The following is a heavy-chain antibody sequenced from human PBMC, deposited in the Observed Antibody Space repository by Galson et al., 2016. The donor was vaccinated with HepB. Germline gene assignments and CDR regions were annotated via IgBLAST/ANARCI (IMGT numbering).Heavy chain of an antibody. V-gene: IGHV3-72*01. D-gene: IGHD4-23*01. CDR2: IRNNRYSYGT. CDR1: GFIFTDHF. Sequence: SLRLSCAASGFIFTDHFMDWVRQAPGEGPEWVGRIRNNRYSYGTEYAPSVKGRFTVSRDDSMNSVFLQMDSLKIEGTAVDYCARDGNNCWIFDYWGQGTLVTFAS. J-gene: IGHJ4*02. CDR3: ARDGNNCWIFDY.